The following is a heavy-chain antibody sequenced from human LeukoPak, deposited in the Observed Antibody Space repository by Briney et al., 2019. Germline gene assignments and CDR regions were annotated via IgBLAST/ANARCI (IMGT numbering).Heavy chain of an antibody. D-gene: IGHD3-10*01. Sequence: GGSLRLSCAASGFTFSSYAMHWARQAPGKGLEWVAVISYDGSNKYYADSVKGRFAISRDNSKNTLYLQMNSLRAEDTAVYYCARGSLYGSGSYLLYYYGMDVWGKGTTVTVSS. V-gene: IGHV3-30*09. CDR3: ARGSLYGSGSYLLYYYGMDV. J-gene: IGHJ6*04. CDR2: ISYDGSNK. CDR1: GFTFSSYA.